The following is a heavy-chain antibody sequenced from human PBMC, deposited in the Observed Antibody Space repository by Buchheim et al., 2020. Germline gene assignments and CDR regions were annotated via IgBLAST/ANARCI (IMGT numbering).Heavy chain of an antibody. Sequence: EVQLVESGGGLVQPGESLRLSCAVSGFTFRRYWMHWVRQVPGKGLLWVSRINPDETNILYADSVKGRFTISRDNAKHTLYLQMNNLRVEDTAVYYCARDQTVAGPSTYDYWGQG. CDR1: GFTFRRYW. CDR3: ARDQTVAGPSTYDY. CDR2: INPDETNI. D-gene: IGHD6-19*01. J-gene: IGHJ4*02. V-gene: IGHV3-74*01.